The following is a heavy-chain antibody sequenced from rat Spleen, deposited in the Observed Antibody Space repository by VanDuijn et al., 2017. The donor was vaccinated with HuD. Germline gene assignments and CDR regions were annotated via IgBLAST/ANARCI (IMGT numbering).Heavy chain of an antibody. D-gene: IGHD1-1*01. CDR3: ARKVFIADWYFDF. V-gene: IGHV2-47*01. Sequence: QVQLKQSGPGPVQPSQTLSLTCTVSGLSLTSHSVSWIRQPPGKGLEWMGVIWINGGTDYNLAIKSRMSITSDTSKSQVFLKMNSLQTEDTAMYFCARKVFIADWYFDFWGPGTMVTVSS. J-gene: IGHJ1*01. CDR1: GLSLTSHS. CDR2: IWINGGT.